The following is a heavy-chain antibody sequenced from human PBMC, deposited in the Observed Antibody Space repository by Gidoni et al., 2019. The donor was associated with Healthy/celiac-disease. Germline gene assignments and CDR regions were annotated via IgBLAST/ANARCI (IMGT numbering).Heavy chain of an antibody. Sequence: EVQLVESGGGMVKPGGSMTLTCAASVFTFSSYRMNWVRQATGKGLEWVSSISSSSSYIYYADSVKGRFTISRDNAKNSLYLQMNSLRAEDTAVYYCARDITGRGYYYYYMDVWGKGTTVTVSS. CDR3: ARDITGRGYYYYYMDV. CDR2: ISSSSSYI. V-gene: IGHV3-21*01. J-gene: IGHJ6*03. CDR1: VFTFSSYR. D-gene: IGHD3-10*01.